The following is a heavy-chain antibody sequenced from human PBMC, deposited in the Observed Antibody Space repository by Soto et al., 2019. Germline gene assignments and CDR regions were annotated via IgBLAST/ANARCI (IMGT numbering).Heavy chain of an antibody. CDR2: IYYSGST. CDR1: GGSISGGYY. D-gene: IGHD1-26*01. CDR3: ARLGGVAGALWFDY. Sequence: QVQLRESGPRLVKPSETLSLTCTVSGGSISGGYYWTWIRQHPGKGLEWIGYIYYSGSTYYNPSLKSRITISVDTSENPFSLRLSSVTAADTALYSCARLGGVAGALWFDYWGQGTLVTVPQ. V-gene: IGHV4-31*03. J-gene: IGHJ4*02.